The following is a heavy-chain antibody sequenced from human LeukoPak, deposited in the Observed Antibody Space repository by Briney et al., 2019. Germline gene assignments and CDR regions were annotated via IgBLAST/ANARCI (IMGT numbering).Heavy chain of an antibody. CDR1: GYTFTSYG. V-gene: IGHV1-18*01. J-gene: IGHJ4*02. Sequence: GASVTVTCKASGYTFTSYGISWVRRAPGQGLEWMGWISAYNGNTNYARELKAIDTLTTDTSTSPAYMELRSLRSDDTAGYYCARESTVTTLFDYTGPGPLCTVSS. CDR3: ARESTVTTLFDY. CDR2: ISAYNGNT. D-gene: IGHD4-17*01.